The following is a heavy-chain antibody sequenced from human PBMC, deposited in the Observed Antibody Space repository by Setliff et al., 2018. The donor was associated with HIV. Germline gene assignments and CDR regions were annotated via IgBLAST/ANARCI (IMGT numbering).Heavy chain of an antibody. CDR3: ARAYSNSYYYYYYMDV. CDR1: GGTFSSYA. V-gene: IGHV1-69*01. Sequence: VKVSCTASGGTFSSYAISWVRQAPGQGLEWMGGIIAILGTANYAQKFQGRVTITADESTSTAYMELSSLRSEDTAVYYCARAYSNSYYYYYYMDVWGKGTTVTVSS. J-gene: IGHJ6*03. D-gene: IGHD4-4*01. CDR2: IIAILGTA.